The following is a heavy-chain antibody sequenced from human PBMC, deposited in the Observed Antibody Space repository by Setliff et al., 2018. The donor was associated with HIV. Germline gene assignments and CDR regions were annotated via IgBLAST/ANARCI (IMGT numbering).Heavy chain of an antibody. Sequence: PGGSLRLSCAASGFTFTNAWMSWVRQAPGKGLEWVGRIKSKTDGETEDYAAPVKVRFTISRDDDAASVESRITITSDTPKNQLSLHLTSVTPEDTAVYYCARVFRNLPDYWGQGTLVTVSS. CDR3: HLTSVTPEDTAVYYCARVFRNLPDY. CDR2: IKSKTDGETE. D-gene: IGHD3-10*01. J-gene: IGHJ4*02. CDR1: GFTFTNAW. V-gene: IGHV3-15*01.